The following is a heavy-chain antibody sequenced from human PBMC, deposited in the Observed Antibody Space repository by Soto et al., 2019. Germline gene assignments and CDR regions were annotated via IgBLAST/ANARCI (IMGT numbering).Heavy chain of an antibody. CDR2: MNPHRGNT. V-gene: IGHV1-8*01. J-gene: IGHJ6*02. D-gene: IGHD3-22*01. CDR3: ARSYYDSSAYYYYYGMDV. CDR1: GYTFTSYA. Sequence: ASVKVSCKASGYTFTSYAINWVRQATGQGLEWMGWMNPHRGNTGYAQKFQGRVTMTRNTSISTAYMELSSLRSEDMAVYYCARSYYDSSAYYYYYGMDVWGQGTTVTVSS.